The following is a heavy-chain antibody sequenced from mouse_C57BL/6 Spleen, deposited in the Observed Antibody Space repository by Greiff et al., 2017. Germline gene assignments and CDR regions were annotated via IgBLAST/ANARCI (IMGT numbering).Heavy chain of an antibody. Sequence: VKLVESGAELVRPGTSVKMSCKASGYTFTNDWIGWAKQRPGHGLEWIGDIYPGGGYTNYNEKFKGKATLTADKSSSTAYMQFSSLTSEDSAIYYCARDGNFSMDYWGQGTSVTVSS. D-gene: IGHD2-1*01. V-gene: IGHV1-63*01. CDR2: IYPGGGYT. J-gene: IGHJ4*01. CDR1: GYTFTNDW. CDR3: ARDGNFSMDY.